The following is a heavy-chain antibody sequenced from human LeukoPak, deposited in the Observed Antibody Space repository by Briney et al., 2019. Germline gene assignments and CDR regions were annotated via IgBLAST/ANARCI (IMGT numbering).Heavy chain of an antibody. D-gene: IGHD4-23*01. V-gene: IGHV3-23*01. CDR2: ISGSGSGT. J-gene: IGHJ5*02. CDR3: ATEPPSKYSGNSGSNWFDP. CDR1: GFTFSSYA. Sequence: GGSLRLSCAASGFTFSSYAVSWVRQAPGKGLEWVSAISGSGSGTYYADSVKGRFTISRDNSKNTLYLQMNSLRAEDTAVYYCATEPPSKYSGNSGSNWFDPWGQGTLVTVSS.